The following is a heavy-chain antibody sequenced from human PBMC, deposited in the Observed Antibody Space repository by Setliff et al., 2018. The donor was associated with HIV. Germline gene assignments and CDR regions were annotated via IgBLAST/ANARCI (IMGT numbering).Heavy chain of an antibody. Sequence: SETLSLTCTVSGGSISSSSYYWGWIRQPPGKGLEWIGSIYYSGSTYYNPSLKTRVTISVDTSKNQFSLKLSSVTAADTAVYYCARQGLVLVPASIDWRLPPSPIDYWGQGALVTVSS. CDR3: ARQGLVLVPASIDWRLPPSPIDY. J-gene: IGHJ4*02. CDR2: IYYSGST. CDR1: GGSISSSSYY. D-gene: IGHD2-2*01. V-gene: IGHV4-39*01.